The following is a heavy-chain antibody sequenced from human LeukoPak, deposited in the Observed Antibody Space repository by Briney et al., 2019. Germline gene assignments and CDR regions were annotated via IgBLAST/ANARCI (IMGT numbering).Heavy chain of an antibody. D-gene: IGHD3-16*01. V-gene: IGHV4-4*07. CDR2: IYTSGST. Sequence: SETLSLTCTVSGGSISSYYWSWIRQPAGKGLEWIGRIYTSGSTNYNPSLKSRVTISVDTSKNQFSLKLSSVTAADTAVYYCARDPSTWGDDAFDIWGQGTMVTVSS. J-gene: IGHJ3*02. CDR1: GGSISSYY. CDR3: ARDPSTWGDDAFDI.